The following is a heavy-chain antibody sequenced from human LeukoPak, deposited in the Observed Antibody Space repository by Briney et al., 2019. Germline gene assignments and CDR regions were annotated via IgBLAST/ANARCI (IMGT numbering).Heavy chain of an antibody. Sequence: GGSLRLSCAASGFIVSSNYMSRVRQAPGKGLEWVSVIYNGGSTYYADSVKGRFTISRDNSKNTLYLQMNSLRAEDTAVYYCARGLYSSGWADFDYWGQGTLVTVSS. V-gene: IGHV3-53*01. D-gene: IGHD6-19*01. CDR3: ARGLYSSGWADFDY. J-gene: IGHJ4*02. CDR2: IYNGGST. CDR1: GFIVSSNY.